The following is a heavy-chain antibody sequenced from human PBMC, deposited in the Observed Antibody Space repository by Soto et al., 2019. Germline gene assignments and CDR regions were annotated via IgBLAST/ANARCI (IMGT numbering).Heavy chain of an antibody. D-gene: IGHD3-3*01. Sequence: GGSLRLSCAASGFTFSSHSMHWVRQAPGKGLEWVAVISFDGSYKYYADSVKGRFTISRDNSKNTLYLQMNSLKTEDTAVYYCTTLSITIFGVVLMDVWGQGTTVTVSS. CDR1: GFTFSSHS. CDR2: ISFDGSYK. J-gene: IGHJ6*02. V-gene: IGHV3-30-3*01. CDR3: TTLSITIFGVVLMDV.